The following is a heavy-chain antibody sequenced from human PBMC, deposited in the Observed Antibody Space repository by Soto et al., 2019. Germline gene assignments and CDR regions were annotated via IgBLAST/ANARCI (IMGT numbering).Heavy chain of an antibody. J-gene: IGHJ6*02. CDR1: GFTFTNAW. Sequence: EVQLVESGGGLVTPGGSLRLSCAASGFTFTNAWMNWVRQAPXKGLEWVGLIKMKSEGATTHYAAPVNGRFTISRDDSKKMLYLQMSNLKTEDTAVYYCTTLGSHYFYHNFDVWGQGTTVTVP. CDR2: IKMKSEGATT. V-gene: IGHV3-15*07. D-gene: IGHD1-26*01. CDR3: TTLGSHYFYHNFDV.